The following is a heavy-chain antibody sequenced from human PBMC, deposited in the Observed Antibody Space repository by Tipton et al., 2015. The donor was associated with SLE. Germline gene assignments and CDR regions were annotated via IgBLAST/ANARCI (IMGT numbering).Heavy chain of an antibody. V-gene: IGHV3-30*04. CDR3: ARVLDYYCYGMDV. J-gene: IGHJ6*02. Sequence: SLRLSCAASGFTFSTYAMHWVRQAPGKGLEWVAVISYDGSNKYYADSVKGRFTISRDNSKNTLYLHMNSLRAEDTAVYYCARVLDYYCYGMDVWGQGTTVTVSS. CDR2: ISYDGSNK. CDR1: GFTFSTYA.